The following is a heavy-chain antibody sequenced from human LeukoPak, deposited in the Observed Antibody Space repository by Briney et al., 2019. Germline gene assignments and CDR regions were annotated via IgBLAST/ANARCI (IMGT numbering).Heavy chain of an antibody. CDR3: TTDRLWGVWGQSNSFDY. Sequence: PGGSLRLSCQASGFTFNNAWMSWVRQAPGKGLEWVGRIKSKTDGGEADYAESVKGRFTISRDDSKNTLYLQMNSLKTEDTALYFCTTDRLWGVWGQSNSFDYWGQGTLVAVSS. CDR1: GFTFNNAW. V-gene: IGHV3-15*01. J-gene: IGHJ4*02. D-gene: IGHD3-16*01. CDR2: IKSKTDGGEA.